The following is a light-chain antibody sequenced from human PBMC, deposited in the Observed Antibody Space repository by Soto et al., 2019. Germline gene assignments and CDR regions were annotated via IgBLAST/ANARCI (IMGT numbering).Light chain of an antibody. CDR1: QSISSY. J-gene: IGKJ2*01. CDR2: AAS. CDR3: QQSYSTPPYT. Sequence: DIPMTQSPSSLSASVGDRVTITCRASQSISSYLNWYQQKPGKAPKLLIYAASSLQSGFPSRFSGSGSGTDFTLTISSLQPEDFATYYCQQSYSTPPYTFGQGTKLEIK. V-gene: IGKV1-39*01.